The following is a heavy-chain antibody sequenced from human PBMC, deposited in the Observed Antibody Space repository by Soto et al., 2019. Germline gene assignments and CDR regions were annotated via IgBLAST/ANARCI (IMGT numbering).Heavy chain of an antibody. CDR3: ARRGGYDAFDI. D-gene: IGHD2-15*01. Sequence: GESLKISCDGSGYSFTSYWIGLVLQMPGKGLEWMGIIYPCDSDTRYSPSFQGQVTISADKSISTAYLQWSSLKASDTAMYYCARRGGYDAFDIWGQGTMVTVSS. J-gene: IGHJ3*02. CDR1: GYSFTSYW. CDR2: IYPCDSDT. V-gene: IGHV5-51*01.